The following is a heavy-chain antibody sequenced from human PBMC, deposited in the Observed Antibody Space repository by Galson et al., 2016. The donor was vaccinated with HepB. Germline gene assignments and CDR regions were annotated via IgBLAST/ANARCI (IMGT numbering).Heavy chain of an antibody. V-gene: IGHV3-7*01. CDR2: IKQDGRET. J-gene: IGHJ5*02. D-gene: IGHD3-10*01. CDR1: GFTFSTYW. Sequence: SLRLSCAASGFTFSTYWMTWVRQAPGKGLEWVANIKQDGRETYYGDSVKGRFTISRDNAKNSLYLQMNSLRAEDTAVYYCTRVPTYYYNLGSYNNWFDPWGQGTLVTVSS. CDR3: TRVPTYYYNLGSYNNWFDP.